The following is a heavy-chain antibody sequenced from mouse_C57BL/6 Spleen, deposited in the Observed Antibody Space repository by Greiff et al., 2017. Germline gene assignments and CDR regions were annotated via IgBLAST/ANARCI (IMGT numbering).Heavy chain of an antibody. CDR1: GYTFTSYW. CDR3: ARYLYYYFDY. D-gene: IGHD2-1*01. CDR2: IDPSDSET. Sequence: VKLQQPGAELVRPGSSVKLSCKASGYTFTSYWMHWVKQRPIQGLEWIGNIDPSDSETHYNQKFKDKATLTVDKSSSTAYIQLSSLTSEDSAVYYCARYLYYYFDYWCQGTTLTVSS. V-gene: IGHV1-52*01. J-gene: IGHJ2*01.